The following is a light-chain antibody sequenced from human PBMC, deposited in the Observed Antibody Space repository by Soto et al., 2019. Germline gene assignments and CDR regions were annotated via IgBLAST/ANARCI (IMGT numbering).Light chain of an antibody. J-gene: IGLJ1*01. CDR2: GVN. Sequence: QSAVTQPASVSGSPGQSITISFTGSSNDIGTYEYVSWHQHHPGRAPKLIIFGVNDRPSGISDRFSGSKSGNTASLTIFGLQLEDEAVYYCSSYTTGSTLPWVFGTGTKVTVL. CDR1: SNDIGTYEY. V-gene: IGLV2-14*01. CDR3: SSYTTGSTLPWV.